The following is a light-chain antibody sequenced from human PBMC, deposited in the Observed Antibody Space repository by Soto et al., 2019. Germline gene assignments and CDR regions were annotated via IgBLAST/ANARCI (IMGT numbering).Light chain of an antibody. J-gene: IGLJ3*02. CDR1: SSDVGSYNL. V-gene: IGLV2-23*01. CDR2: EGS. CDR3: CSYAGSSTLWV. Sequence: QSVLTQPASVSGSPGQSITISCTGTSSDVGSYNLVSWYQQHSGKAPKLMIYEGSKRPSGVSNRFSGSKSGNTASLTISGLQAEDEADYSCCSYAGSSTLWVFGGGTKLTVL.